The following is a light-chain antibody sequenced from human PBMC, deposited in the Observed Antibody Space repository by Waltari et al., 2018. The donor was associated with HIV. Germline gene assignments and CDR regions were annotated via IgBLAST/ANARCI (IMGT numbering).Light chain of an antibody. Sequence: QLVLTQSPSASASLGASVKLTCTLSSGHSSYAIAWHQQQPEKGPRYLRKLNSAGSHSKGDGIPDRFSGSSSGAERYLTISSLQSEDEADYYCQTWGTGIWVFGGGTKLTVL. CDR2: LNSAGSH. CDR3: QTWGTGIWV. J-gene: IGLJ3*02. V-gene: IGLV4-69*01. CDR1: SGHSSYA.